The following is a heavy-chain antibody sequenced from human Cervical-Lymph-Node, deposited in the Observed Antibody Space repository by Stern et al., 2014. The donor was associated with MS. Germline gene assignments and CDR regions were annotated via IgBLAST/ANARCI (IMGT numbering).Heavy chain of an antibody. CDR2: IVHSGST. CDR3: ARIFGGNFDN. V-gene: IGHV4-30-2*01. CDR1: GGSISSGDYS. Sequence: QVQLQESGSGLVKPSQTLSLTCAVSGGSISSGDYSWSWIRQPPGKSLEWIGYIVHSGSTYYNPSLKSRVSISVDRSKNQFSLKLSSVTAADTAMYYCARIFGGNFDNWGQGTLVTLSS. D-gene: IGHD4-23*01. J-gene: IGHJ4*02.